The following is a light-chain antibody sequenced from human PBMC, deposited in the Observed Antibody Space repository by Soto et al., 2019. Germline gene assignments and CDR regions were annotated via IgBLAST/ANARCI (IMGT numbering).Light chain of an antibody. CDR2: DAS. Sequence: EIVLTHSPSTLSLXXGERATLSFRASQSVSSYLAWYQQKPGQAPRLLIYDASNRATGIPARFSGSGSGTDFTLTISSLQPDDFATYYCQQYNSYSWTFGQGTKVDIK. J-gene: IGKJ1*01. V-gene: IGKV3-11*01. CDR1: QSVSSY. CDR3: QQYNSYSWT.